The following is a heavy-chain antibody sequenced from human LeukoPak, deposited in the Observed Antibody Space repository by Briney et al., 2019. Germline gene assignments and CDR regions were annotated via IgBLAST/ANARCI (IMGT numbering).Heavy chain of an antibody. CDR3: AREGYCTNGVCLGEFFDL. V-gene: IGHV1-69*05. CDR2: IIPIFGTA. CDR1: GYTFTSYD. Sequence: SVKVSCKASGYTFTSYDINWVRQAPGQGLEWMGGIIPIFGTANYAQKFQGRATITTDESTSAAYMELSSLRSEDTAVYYCAREGYCTNGVCLGEFFDLWGRGTLVTVSS. D-gene: IGHD2-8*01. J-gene: IGHJ2*01.